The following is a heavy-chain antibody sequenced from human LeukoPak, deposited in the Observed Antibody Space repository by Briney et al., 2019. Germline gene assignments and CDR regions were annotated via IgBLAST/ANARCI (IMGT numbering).Heavy chain of an antibody. CDR1: GFTFSSYA. Sequence: GGSLRLSCAASGFTFSSYAMSWVRQAPGKGLEWLSSISGSGGSTYYADSVKGRFTISRDNSKNTLYLQMNSLRAEDTAVYYCAKERRDDSSGYYYAPRDYFDYWGQGTLVTVSS. CDR2: ISGSGGST. J-gene: IGHJ4*02. CDR3: AKERRDDSSGYYYAPRDYFDY. D-gene: IGHD3-22*01. V-gene: IGHV3-23*01.